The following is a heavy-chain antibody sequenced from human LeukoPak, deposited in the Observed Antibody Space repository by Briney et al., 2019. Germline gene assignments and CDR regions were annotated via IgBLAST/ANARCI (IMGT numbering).Heavy chain of an antibody. J-gene: IGHJ4*02. D-gene: IGHD3-10*01. CDR2: IWYDGSNK. Sequence: GRSLRLSCAASGFAFSSYGMHWVRQAPGKGLAWVAVIWYDGSNKYYADSVKGRFTISRDNSKNTLYLQMNSLRAEDTAVYYCARDLSYYGSGTDLDYWGQGPLVTVSS. V-gene: IGHV3-33*01. CDR3: ARDLSYYGSGTDLDY. CDR1: GFAFSSYG.